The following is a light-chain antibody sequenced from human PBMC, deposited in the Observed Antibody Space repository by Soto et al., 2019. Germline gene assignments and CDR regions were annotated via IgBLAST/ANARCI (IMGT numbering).Light chain of an antibody. CDR2: GNS. CDR3: QSYDSSLRGV. CDR1: SSNIGAGYD. V-gene: IGLV1-40*01. Sequence: QSALTQPPSVSGAPGQRVTISCTGSSSNIGAGYDVYWYQQLPGTAPKLLIYGNSNRPSGVPDRFSGSKSGTSASLAITGLQAEDEADYYCQSYDSSLRGVFGTGTKLTVL. J-gene: IGLJ1*01.